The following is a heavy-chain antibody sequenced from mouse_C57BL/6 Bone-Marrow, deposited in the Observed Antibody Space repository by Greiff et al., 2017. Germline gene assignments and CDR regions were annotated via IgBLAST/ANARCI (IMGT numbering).Heavy chain of an antibody. D-gene: IGHD1-1*01. CDR1: AFNIKDDY. V-gene: IGHV14-4*01. Sequence: VQLQQSGAELVRPGASVKLSCTASAFNIKDDYMHWVKQRPEQGLEWIGWIDPENGDTEYASKFQGKFTITADTSSNTAYLQLSSQTSEDTAVYYCTTHYYGSSYEAWFAYRDQGTLVTVSA. CDR3: TTHYYGSSYEAWFAY. CDR2: IDPENGDT. J-gene: IGHJ3*01.